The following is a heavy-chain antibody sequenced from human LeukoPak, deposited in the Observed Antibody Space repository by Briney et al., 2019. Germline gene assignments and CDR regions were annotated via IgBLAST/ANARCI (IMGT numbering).Heavy chain of an antibody. J-gene: IGHJ3*02. CDR1: GYTFTGYY. D-gene: IGHD6-13*01. CDR2: INPNSGGT. V-gene: IGHV1-2*02. Sequence: ASVKVSCKASGYTFTGYYMHWVRQAPGQGLEWMGWINPNSGGTNYAQKFQGRVTMTRDTSTSTVYMELSSLRSEDTAVYYCARVTAAADAFDIWGQGTMVTVSS. CDR3: ARVTAAADAFDI.